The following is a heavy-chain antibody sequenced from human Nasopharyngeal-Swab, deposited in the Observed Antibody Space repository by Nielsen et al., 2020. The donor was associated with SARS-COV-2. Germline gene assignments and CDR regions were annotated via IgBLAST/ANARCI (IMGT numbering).Heavy chain of an antibody. V-gene: IGHV4-59*01. J-gene: IGHJ4*02. CDR3: ARTGKSGSAVEF. CDR1: GDSFAFYY. Sequence: SETLSLTCTVSGDSFAFYYWNWIRQPPGKGLEWIGHAYYSGNTNYNPSLKSRVSMSVDTSKNQFPLKLNSVTAADTAIYYCARTGKSGSAVEFWGQGTLVTVSS. CDR2: AYYSGNT. D-gene: IGHD6-13*01.